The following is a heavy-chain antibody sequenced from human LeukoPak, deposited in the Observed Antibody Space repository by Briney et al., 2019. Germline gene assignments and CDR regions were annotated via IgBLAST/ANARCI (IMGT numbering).Heavy chain of an antibody. J-gene: IGHJ4*02. CDR2: IYHSGST. V-gene: IGHV4-39*01. CDR1: GGSIRSATGY. Sequence: SETLSLTCTISGGSIRSATGYWAWIRQTSGKGLEWIGTIYHSGSTWYNPSLRSRVTVSVGSSNAQFSLKLKSVTAADTAAYYCMTPELHWGQGTLVTVSS. CDR3: MTPELH. D-gene: IGHD1-7*01.